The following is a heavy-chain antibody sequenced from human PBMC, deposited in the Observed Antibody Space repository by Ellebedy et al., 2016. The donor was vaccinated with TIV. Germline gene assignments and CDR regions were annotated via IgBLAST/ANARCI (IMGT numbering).Heavy chain of an antibody. CDR2: IWYDGVNI. CDR1: GFSFSIYG. J-gene: IGHJ4*02. V-gene: IGHV3-33*01. CDR3: ARDRDSYDNSVYLGY. Sequence: GESLKISCEASGFSFSIYGMHWVRQAPGKGLERVAVIWYDGVNIYYTASVKGRFTISRDNSKNTLYLQMNSLRAEDTAVYYCARDRDSYDNSVYLGYWGQGTLVSVSS. D-gene: IGHD3-22*01.